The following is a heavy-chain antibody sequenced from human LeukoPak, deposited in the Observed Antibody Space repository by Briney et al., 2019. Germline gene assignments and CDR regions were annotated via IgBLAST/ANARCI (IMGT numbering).Heavy chain of an antibody. CDR2: INHSGST. CDR3: ARTPRRLRGYSGYGGGFDP. D-gene: IGHD5-12*01. J-gene: IGHJ5*02. V-gene: IGHV4-39*07. Sequence: SETLSLTCTVSGGSISSGSYYWSWIRQPPGKGLEWIGEINHSGSTNYNPSLKSRVTISVDTSKNQFSLKLSSVTAADTAVYYCARTPRRLRGYSGYGGGFDPWGQGTLVTVSS. CDR1: GGSISSGSYY.